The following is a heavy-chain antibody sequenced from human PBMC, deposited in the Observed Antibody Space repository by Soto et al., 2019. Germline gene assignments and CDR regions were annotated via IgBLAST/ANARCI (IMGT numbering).Heavy chain of an antibody. D-gene: IGHD1-26*01. CDR2: ISYDGSNK. V-gene: IGHV3-30-3*01. CDR3: ARPLVGATGTDY. J-gene: IGHJ4*02. CDR1: GFTFSSYA. Sequence: GGSLRLSCAASGFTFSSYAMHWVRQAPGKGLEWVAVISYDGSNKYYADSVKGRFTISRDNSKNTLYLQMNSLRAEDTAVYYCARPLVGATGTDYWGQGTLVTVSS.